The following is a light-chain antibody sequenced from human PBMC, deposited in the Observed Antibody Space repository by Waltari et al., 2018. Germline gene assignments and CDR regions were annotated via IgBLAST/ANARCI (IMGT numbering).Light chain of an antibody. J-gene: IGLJ2*01. CDR3: CSYSGDLSFGVV. Sequence: QSALTQPASVSGSPGQSITISCTGTSHDVGNYDLVSWYQQHPGKAPKLIIYEVTKRPSGLSNRFSGSKSGNTASLTISGLHTEDEGDYYCCSYSGDLSFGVVVGGGTKLTVL. CDR1: SHDVGNYDL. CDR2: EVT. V-gene: IGLV2-23*02.